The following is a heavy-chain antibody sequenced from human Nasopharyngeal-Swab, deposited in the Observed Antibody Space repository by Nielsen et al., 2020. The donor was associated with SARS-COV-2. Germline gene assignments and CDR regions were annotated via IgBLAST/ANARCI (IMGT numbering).Heavy chain of an antibody. Sequence: GGSLRLSCAASGFIFNNYNFNWVRQAPGKGLEWVSSISSSSSYIYYADSVKGRFTISRDNAENSLYLQMNSLRAEDTAVYYCARDGLDYDFWSAYFMDVWGQGTTVTVSS. V-gene: IGHV3-21*01. CDR1: GFIFNNYN. CDR2: ISSSSSYI. CDR3: ARDGLDYDFWSAYFMDV. D-gene: IGHD3-3*01. J-gene: IGHJ6*02.